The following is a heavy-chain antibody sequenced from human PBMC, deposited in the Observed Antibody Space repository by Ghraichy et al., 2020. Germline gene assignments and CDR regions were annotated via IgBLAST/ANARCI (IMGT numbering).Heavy chain of an antibody. CDR2: INHSGST. D-gene: IGHD6-13*01. J-gene: IGHJ4*02. Sequence: SETLSLTCAVYGGSFSGYYWSWIRQPPGKGLEWIGEINHSGSTNYNPSLKSRVTISVDTSKNQFSLKLSSVTAADTAVYYCARGVAAADRTFVDYWGQGTLVTVSS. CDR3: ARGVAAADRTFVDY. V-gene: IGHV4-34*01. CDR1: GGSFSGYY.